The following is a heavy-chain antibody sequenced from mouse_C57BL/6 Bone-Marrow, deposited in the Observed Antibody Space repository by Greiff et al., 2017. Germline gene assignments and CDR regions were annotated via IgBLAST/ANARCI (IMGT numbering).Heavy chain of an antibody. V-gene: IGHV14-2*01. D-gene: IGHD2-4*01. CDR3: ARTSYDYDGGFAY. J-gene: IGHJ3*01. CDR2: IDPEDGDT. Sequence: EVQLQQSGAELVKPGASVKLSCTASGFNFKDYYMHWVKQRTEQGLEWIGRIDPEDGDTKYAPKFQGKATITADTSSNTAYLQRSSLTSEDTAVYYWARTSYDYDGGFAYWGQGTLVTVSA. CDR1: GFNFKDYY.